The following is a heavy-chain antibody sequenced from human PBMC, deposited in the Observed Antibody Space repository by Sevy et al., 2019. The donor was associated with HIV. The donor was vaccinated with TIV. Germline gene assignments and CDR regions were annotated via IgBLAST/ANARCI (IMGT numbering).Heavy chain of an antibody. CDR1: GFTFSTYD. V-gene: IGHV3-30*18. J-gene: IGHJ4*02. CDR3: AKGQGYDYIWGNERSEYYFDY. CDR2: ISHDGSYQ. Sequence: GGSLRLSCAASGFTFSTYDIHWVRQAPGKGLEWVAVISHDGSYQYYTDSVKGRFAISRDDSKNKAYLQMNSLRADDSRVYYCAKGQGYDYIWGNERSEYYFDYWGQGTLVTVSS. D-gene: IGHD3-16*01.